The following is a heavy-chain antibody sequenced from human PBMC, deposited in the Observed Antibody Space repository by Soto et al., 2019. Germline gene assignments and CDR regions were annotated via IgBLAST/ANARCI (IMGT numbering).Heavy chain of an antibody. J-gene: IGHJ4*02. Sequence: GGSLRLSCATSGFNFRNFGMHWVRQAPGKGLEWVTFISFDASRKYYPDSLKGRFTVSRDNSNNTLFLQMNSLNVEDTAIYFCVRDFVGPGLDYWGQGTKVTVS. CDR1: GFNFRNFG. CDR3: VRDFVGPGLDY. D-gene: IGHD1-26*01. V-gene: IGHV3-33*05. CDR2: ISFDASRK.